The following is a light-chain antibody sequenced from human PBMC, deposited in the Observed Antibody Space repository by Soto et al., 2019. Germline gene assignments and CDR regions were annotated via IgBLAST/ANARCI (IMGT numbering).Light chain of an antibody. CDR3: QLYNSYSEA. J-gene: IGKJ1*01. CDR1: QTISSW. CDR2: KAS. V-gene: IGKV1-5*03. Sequence: IQMTQSPYTLSCSVGDGVTITCRASQTISSWLAWYQQKPGKAPKLLIYKASTLKSGVPSRFSGSGSGTEFTLTISSLQPDDFATYYCQLYNSYSEAFGQGTKVDIK.